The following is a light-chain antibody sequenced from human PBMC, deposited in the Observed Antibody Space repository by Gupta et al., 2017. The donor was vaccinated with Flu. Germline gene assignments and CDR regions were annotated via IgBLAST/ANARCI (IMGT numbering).Light chain of an antibody. CDR3: HQYYSYTRT. CDR2: KAS. V-gene: IGKV1-5*03. J-gene: IGKJ1*01. Sequence: PSTLSASLGDRVTITCRASQTISDWLAWYQQKAGKPPKLLIYKASTLHSGVQSRFSGSGSGTEFNLTINSLQPDDFASYYCHQYYSYTRTFGQGTKVQIK. CDR1: QTISDW.